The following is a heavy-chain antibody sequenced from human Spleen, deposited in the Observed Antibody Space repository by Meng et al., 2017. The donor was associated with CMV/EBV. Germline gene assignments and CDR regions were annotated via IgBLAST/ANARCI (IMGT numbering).Heavy chain of an antibody. CDR2: ISTSGGSI. V-gene: IGHV3-11*01. J-gene: IGHJ4*02. Sequence: GESLKISCAASGFSFTANYMTWVRRAPGKGLEWVSYISTSGGSIYYADSVKGRFTISRDNAKNSLYLQMNSLRGEDTAVYYCAMARTGAAAGSLDYWGQGTLVTVSS. D-gene: IGHD6-13*01. CDR3: AMARTGAAAGSLDY. CDR1: GFSFTANY.